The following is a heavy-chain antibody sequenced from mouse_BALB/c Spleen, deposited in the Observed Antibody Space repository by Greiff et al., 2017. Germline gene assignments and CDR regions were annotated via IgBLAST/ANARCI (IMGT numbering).Heavy chain of an antibody. D-gene: IGHD2-4*01. CDR3: ARSGLRQFAY. V-gene: IGHV5-17*02. CDR2: ISSGSSTI. CDR1: GFTFSSFG. Sequence: EVQGVESGGGLVQPGGSRKLSCAASGFTFSSFGMHWVRQAPEKGLEWVAYISSGSSTIYYADTVKGRFTISRDNPKNTLFLQMTSLRSEDTAMYYCARSGLRQFAYWGQGTLVTVSA. J-gene: IGHJ3*01.